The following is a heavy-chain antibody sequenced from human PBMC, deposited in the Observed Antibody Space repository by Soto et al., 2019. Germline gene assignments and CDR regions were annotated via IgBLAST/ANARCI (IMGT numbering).Heavy chain of an antibody. Sequence: HPGGSLRLSCAASGFIYTSYWMSWVRQAPGKGLEWVASIKQDGSEKYYVDPVKGRFIISRDNAKNSVYLQMNSLRAEDTAVYYCARVRYYDRNFDYWGQGTLVTVSS. CDR1: GFIYTSYW. D-gene: IGHD3-16*01. J-gene: IGHJ4*02. CDR2: IKQDGSEK. CDR3: ARVRYYDRNFDY. V-gene: IGHV3-7*05.